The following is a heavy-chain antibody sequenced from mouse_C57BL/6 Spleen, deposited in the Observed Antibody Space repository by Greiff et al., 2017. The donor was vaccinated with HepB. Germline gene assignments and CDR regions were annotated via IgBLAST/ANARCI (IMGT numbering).Heavy chain of an antibody. Sequence: VNLVESGAELARPGASVKMSCKASGYTFTSYTMHWVKQRPGQGLEWIGYINPSSGYTKYNQKFKDKATLTADKSSSTAYMQLSSLTSEDSAVYYCARMFITRVVAHFAYWGQGTTLTVSS. J-gene: IGHJ2*01. CDR3: ARMFITRVVAHFAY. CDR1: GYTFTSYT. D-gene: IGHD1-1*01. V-gene: IGHV1-4*01. CDR2: INPSSGYT.